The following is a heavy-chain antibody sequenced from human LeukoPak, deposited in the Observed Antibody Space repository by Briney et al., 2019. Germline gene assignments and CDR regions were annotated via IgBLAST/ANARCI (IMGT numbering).Heavy chain of an antibody. D-gene: IGHD1-14*01. CDR2: INPSGGST. CDR3: AREPLGRPRTYYFDY. J-gene: IGHJ4*02. CDR1: GYTFTSYY. V-gene: IGHV1-46*01. Sequence: ASVKVSCKASGYTFTSYYMHWVRQAPGQGLEWMGIINPSGGSTSYAQKFQGRVTMTRDTSTSTVYMELSSLRSEDTAVYYCAREPLGRPRTYYFDYWGQGILVTVSS.